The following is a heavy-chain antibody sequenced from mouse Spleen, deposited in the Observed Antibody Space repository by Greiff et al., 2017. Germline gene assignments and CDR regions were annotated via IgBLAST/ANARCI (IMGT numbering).Heavy chain of an antibody. CDR2: INPSSGYT. CDR1: GYTFTSYT. D-gene: IGHD1-1*01. J-gene: IGHJ4*01. Sequence: QVQLQQSGAELARPGASVKMSYKASGYTFTSYTMHWVKQRPGQGLEWIGYINPSSGYTKYNQKFKDKATLTADKSSSTAYMQLSSLTSEDSAVYYCARDYYGSSYYYAMDYWGQGTSVTVSS. V-gene: IGHV1-4*01. CDR3: ARDYYGSSYYYAMDY.